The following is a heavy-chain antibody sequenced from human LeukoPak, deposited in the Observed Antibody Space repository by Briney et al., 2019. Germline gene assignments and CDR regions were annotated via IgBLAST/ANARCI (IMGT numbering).Heavy chain of an antibody. CDR1: GFTFDDYA. V-gene: IGHV3-9*01. D-gene: IGHD3-3*01. J-gene: IGHJ4*02. CDR2: ISWNSGSI. CDR3: AKDTYYDFWSGYAFDY. Sequence: GRSLTLSCAASGFTFDDYAMHWVRQAQGQGLEWVSGISWNSGSIGYADSVKGRFTISSDNAKNSLYLQMNSLRAEDTALYYCAKDTYYDFWSGYAFDYWGQGTLVTVSS.